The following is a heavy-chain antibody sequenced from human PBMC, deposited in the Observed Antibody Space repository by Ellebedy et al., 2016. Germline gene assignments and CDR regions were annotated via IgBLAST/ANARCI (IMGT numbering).Heavy chain of an antibody. D-gene: IGHD1-14*01. J-gene: IGHJ4*02. Sequence: GGSLRLSCAASGFSFSDYTMNWVRQSPGKGLEWVSSITRSSDYIYYADSVKGRFTISRDNAKNSLYLQMNSLRAEDTAVYYCARAEMNWGQGTLVTVSS. CDR1: GFSFSDYT. CDR3: ARAEMN. CDR2: ITRSSDYI. V-gene: IGHV3-21*01.